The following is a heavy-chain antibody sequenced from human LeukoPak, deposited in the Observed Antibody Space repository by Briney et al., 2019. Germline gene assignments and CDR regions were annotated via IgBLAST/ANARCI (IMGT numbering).Heavy chain of an antibody. CDR1: GGTFSSYA. V-gene: IGHV1-69*05. Sequence: GASVKVSCKASGGTFSSYAISWVRQAPRQGLEWMGGIIPIFGTANYAQKFQGRVTITTDESTSTAYMELSSLRSEDTAVYYCARDNEDYYDFWSGYYRLNWFDPWGQGTLVTVSS. J-gene: IGHJ5*02. CDR2: IIPIFGTA. CDR3: ARDNEDYYDFWSGYYRLNWFDP. D-gene: IGHD3-3*01.